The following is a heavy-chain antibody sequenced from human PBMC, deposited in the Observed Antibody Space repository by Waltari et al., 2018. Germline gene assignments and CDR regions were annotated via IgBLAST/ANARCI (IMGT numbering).Heavy chain of an antibody. CDR1: GDPMSNNW. D-gene: IGHD2-15*01. CDR3: ARDRGRGLYLDT. Sequence: QLQLQESGSGLVKPSGTLSLICAVSGDPMSNNWWSWVRQSPGKGLEWIGQVLGSGRTNYNPSFASRVTISLDTSTYQFALKMTSATAADTALYYCARDRGRGLYLDTWGQGILVTVSP. J-gene: IGHJ4*02. V-gene: IGHV4-4*02. CDR2: VLGSGRT.